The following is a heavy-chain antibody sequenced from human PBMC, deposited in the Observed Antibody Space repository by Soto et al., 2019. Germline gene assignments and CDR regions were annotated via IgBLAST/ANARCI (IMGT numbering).Heavy chain of an antibody. J-gene: IGHJ4*02. Sequence: SETLSLTCTVSGGSISSYYWSWIRQPPGKGLEWIGYIYYSGSTNYNPSLKSRVTTSVDTSKNQFSLKLSSVTAADTAVYYCARVGQWLVSDYWGQGTLVTVSS. CDR1: GGSISSYY. CDR2: IYYSGST. CDR3: ARVGQWLVSDY. D-gene: IGHD6-19*01. V-gene: IGHV4-59*01.